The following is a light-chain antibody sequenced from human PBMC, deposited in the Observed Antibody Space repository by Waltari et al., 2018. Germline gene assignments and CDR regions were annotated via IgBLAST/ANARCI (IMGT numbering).Light chain of an antibody. CDR2: DVS. J-gene: IGLJ2*01. CDR1: STDVVTSNY. V-gene: IGLV2-14*01. CDR3: SSYTSSSAVV. Sequence: QPALTQPASASAPPGQSTTTSRTGTSTDVVTSNYASWYQQHPGKAPKLMIYDVSKRSSGVSNRFSGSKSGNTASLTISGLQAEDEADYYCSSYTSSSAVVFGGGTKLTVL.